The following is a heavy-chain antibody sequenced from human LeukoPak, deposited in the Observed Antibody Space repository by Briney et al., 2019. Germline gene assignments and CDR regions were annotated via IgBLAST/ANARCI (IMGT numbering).Heavy chain of an antibody. V-gene: IGHV4-31*03. D-gene: IGHD3-22*01. Sequence: SQTLSLTCTVSGGSISSGGYYWSWIRQHPGKGLEWIGYIYYSGSTYYNPSLKSRVTISVDTSKNQFSLKLSSVTAADTAVYYCARGRYYYGSSGAFQHWGQGTLVTVSS. CDR1: GGSISSGGYY. CDR3: ARGRYYYGSSGAFQH. J-gene: IGHJ1*01. CDR2: IYYSGST.